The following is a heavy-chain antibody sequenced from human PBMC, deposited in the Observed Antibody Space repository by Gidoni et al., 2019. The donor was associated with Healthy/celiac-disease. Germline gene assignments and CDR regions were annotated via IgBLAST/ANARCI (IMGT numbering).Heavy chain of an antibody. J-gene: IGHJ4*02. V-gene: IGHV4-59*01. CDR1: GGSISGYS. Sequence: QVQLQESGPGLVKPSETLSLTCTGSGGSISGYSWSWIRQPPGKGLEWLGYVFYGGSTNYNPSLKSRVTISVDTSKNQFSLKLSSVTAADTAVYYCAKMQWGNWNDAGAPDYWGQGTLVTVSS. D-gene: IGHD1-1*01. CDR2: VFYGGST. CDR3: AKMQWGNWNDAGAPDY.